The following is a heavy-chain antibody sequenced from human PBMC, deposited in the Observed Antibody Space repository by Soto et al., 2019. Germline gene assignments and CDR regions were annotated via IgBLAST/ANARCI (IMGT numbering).Heavy chain of an antibody. J-gene: IGHJ4*02. V-gene: IGHV4-59*01. CDR3: ARSNLEGEDTAMVL. CDR1: CASISSYY. D-gene: IGHD5-18*01. CDR2: IYYSGST. Sequence: SATLSLTCTVSCASISSYYWRWIRQPPGKGLEWIGYIYYSGSTNYNPSLKSRVTISVDTSKNQFSLKLSSVTAADTAVYYCARSNLEGEDTAMVLWGQGTLVTVS.